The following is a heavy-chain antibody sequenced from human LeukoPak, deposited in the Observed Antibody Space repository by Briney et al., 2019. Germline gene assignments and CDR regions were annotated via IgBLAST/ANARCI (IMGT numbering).Heavy chain of an antibody. V-gene: IGHV1-46*04. CDR3: ARDESSGSSGRACLY. CDR2: INPSGGST. D-gene: IGHD1-26*01. J-gene: IGHJ4*02. Sequence: ASVKVSCKASGYTFTSYYIHWVRQAPGQGLEWMGIINPSGGSTSYAQKLQGRVTMTRDMSTSTVYMELSSLRSEDTAVYYCARDESSGSSGRACLYWGQGTLVTVSS. CDR1: GYTFTSYY.